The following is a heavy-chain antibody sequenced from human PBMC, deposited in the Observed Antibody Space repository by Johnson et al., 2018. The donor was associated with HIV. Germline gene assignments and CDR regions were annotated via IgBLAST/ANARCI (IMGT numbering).Heavy chain of an antibody. CDR3: AKDSGYDFWSGYYTDDAFDI. V-gene: IGHV3-23*03. CDR1: GFTFDDYG. D-gene: IGHD3-3*01. Sequence: VQLVESGGGVVRPGGSLRLSCAASGFTFDDYGMSWVRQAPGKGLEWVSVIYSGGYTYYADSVKGRFTITRDNSKNTLYLQMNSLRAEDTAVYYCAKDSGYDFWSGYYTDDAFDIWGQGTMVTVSS. J-gene: IGHJ3*02. CDR2: IYSGGYT.